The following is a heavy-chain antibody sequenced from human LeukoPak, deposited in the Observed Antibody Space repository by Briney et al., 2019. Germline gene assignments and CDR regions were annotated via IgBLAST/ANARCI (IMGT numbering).Heavy chain of an antibody. CDR1: GGSISSYY. CDR3: ARQSGCTNGVCYTDWFDP. V-gene: IGHV4-4*07. D-gene: IGHD2-8*01. Sequence: SETLSLTCTVSGGSISSYYWSWIRQPAGKGLEWIGRIYTSGSTNYNPSLKSRVTISVDTSKNQFSLKLSSVTAADTAVYYCARQSGCTNGVCYTDWFDPWGQGTLVTVSS. CDR2: IYTSGST. J-gene: IGHJ5*02.